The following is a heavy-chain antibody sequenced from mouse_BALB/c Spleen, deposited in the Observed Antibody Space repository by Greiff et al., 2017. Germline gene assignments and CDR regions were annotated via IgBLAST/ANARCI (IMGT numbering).Heavy chain of an antibody. V-gene: IGHV1-87*01. CDR1: GYTFTSYW. Sequence: QVQLKQSGAELARPGASVKLSCKASGYTFTSYWMQWVKQRPGQGLEWIGAIYPGDGDTRYTQKFKGKATLTADKSSSTAYMQLSSLASEDSAVYYCARSEYGHWGQGTLVTVSA. CDR2: IYPGDGDT. D-gene: IGHD2-10*02. CDR3: ARSEYGH. J-gene: IGHJ3*01.